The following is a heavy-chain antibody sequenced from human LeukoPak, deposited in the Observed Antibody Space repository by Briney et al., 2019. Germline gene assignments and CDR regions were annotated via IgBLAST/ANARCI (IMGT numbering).Heavy chain of an antibody. CDR3: ATYQTAAGTGHDY. Sequence: SETLSLTCTVSGGSISSGGYYWSWICQHPGKGLEWIGYIYYSGSTYYNPSLKSRVTISVDTSKNQFSLKLSSVTAADTAVYYCATYQTAAGTGHDYWGQGTLVTVSS. CDR2: IYYSGST. CDR1: GGSISSGGYY. D-gene: IGHD6-13*01. V-gene: IGHV4-31*03. J-gene: IGHJ4*02.